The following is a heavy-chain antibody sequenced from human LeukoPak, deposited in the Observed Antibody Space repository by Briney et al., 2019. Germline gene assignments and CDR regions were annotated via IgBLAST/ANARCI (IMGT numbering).Heavy chain of an antibody. Sequence: GESLKISCKGSGYSFTSYRIGWVRQMPGKGLEWMGIIYPDDSDTRYSPSFQGQVTISADKSISTASLQWSSLKASDTAMYYCARSAKQLVRLMDYWGQGTLVTVSS. CDR2: IYPDDSDT. V-gene: IGHV5-51*01. J-gene: IGHJ4*02. CDR3: ARSAKQLVRLMDY. CDR1: GYSFTSYR. D-gene: IGHD6-13*01.